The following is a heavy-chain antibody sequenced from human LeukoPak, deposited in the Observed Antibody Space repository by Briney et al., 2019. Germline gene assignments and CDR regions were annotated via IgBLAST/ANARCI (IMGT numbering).Heavy chain of an antibody. Sequence: SETLSLTCTASGGSISSYYWSWIRQPAGKGLEWIGRIYTSGSTNYNPSLKSRVTMSVDTSKNQFSLKLSSVTAADTAVYYCARGFWGEPSYYFDYWGQGTLVTVSS. CDR3: ARGFWGEPSYYFDY. D-gene: IGHD3-16*01. CDR2: IYTSGST. J-gene: IGHJ4*02. V-gene: IGHV4-4*07. CDR1: GGSISSYY.